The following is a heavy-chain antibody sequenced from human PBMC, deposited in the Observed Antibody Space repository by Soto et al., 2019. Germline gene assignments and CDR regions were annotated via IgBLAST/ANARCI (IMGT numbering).Heavy chain of an antibody. CDR3: ARGIATGQLDP. CDR1: GYTFTRYT. CDR2: INPDNGNT. V-gene: IGHV1-3*01. J-gene: IGHJ5*02. D-gene: IGHD2-15*01. Sequence: QVQLVQSGAEVKKPGASVKISCKASGYTFTRYTMNWVRQAPGQRLEWMGWINPDNGNTKSSQKFQDRVIMTRDTSASTAYMDLSSLRSEDTAVYYCARGIATGQLDPCGQGTVVTVSS.